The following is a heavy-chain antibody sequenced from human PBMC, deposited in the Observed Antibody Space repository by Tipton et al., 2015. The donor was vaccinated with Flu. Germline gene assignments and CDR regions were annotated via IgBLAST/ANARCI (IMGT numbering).Heavy chain of an antibody. V-gene: IGHV1-69*01. CDR3: AGGGDSLGDFDY. D-gene: IGHD3-10*01. Sequence: QLVQSGAEVKKPGSSVRVSCKASGGTFGTHPISWLRQAPGQGPEWMGVLVPVFGTANYAQKFQGRVTITADESTSTAYMELSSLRSEDTAMYYCAGGGDSLGDFDYWGQGTLVTVSS. CDR1: GGTFGTHP. CDR2: LVPVFGTA. J-gene: IGHJ4*02.